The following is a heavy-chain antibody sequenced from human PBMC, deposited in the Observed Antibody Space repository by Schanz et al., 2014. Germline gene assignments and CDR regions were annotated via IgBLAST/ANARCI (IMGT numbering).Heavy chain of an antibody. V-gene: IGHV3-23*01. CDR2: ITYNGGTI. D-gene: IGHD3-10*01. J-gene: IGHJ4*02. Sequence: EVQLLESGGGLVEPGGSLRLSCAASGFSFSSYAMGWVRQARGKGLEWISYITYNGGTIYYADSVKGRFTISRDNAKNSLYLEMNSLRAEDTAVYYCAKYRGYYRVSGSYRELEYWGQGTLVTVSS. CDR3: AKYRGYYRVSGSYRELEY. CDR1: GFSFSSYA.